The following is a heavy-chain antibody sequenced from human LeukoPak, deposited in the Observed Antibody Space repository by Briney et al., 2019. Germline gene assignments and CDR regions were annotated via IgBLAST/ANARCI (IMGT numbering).Heavy chain of an antibody. J-gene: IGHJ4*02. CDR3: ARPHYDSSGYRLDY. CDR2: IIPIFGTA. V-gene: IGHV1-69*13. Sequence: AASVKVSCTASGGTFSSYAISWVRQAPGQGLEWVGGIIPIFGTANYAQKFQGRVTITADESTSTAYMELSSLRSEDTAVYCCARPHYDSSGYRLDYWGQGTLVTVSS. CDR1: GGTFSSYA. D-gene: IGHD3-22*01.